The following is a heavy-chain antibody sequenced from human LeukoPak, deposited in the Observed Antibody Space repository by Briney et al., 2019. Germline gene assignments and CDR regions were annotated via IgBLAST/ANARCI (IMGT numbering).Heavy chain of an antibody. J-gene: IGHJ5*02. CDR3: AKVGGGWNQLLWGWFDP. D-gene: IGHD1-14*01. Sequence: GRSLRLSCAASGFVLSNYAMHWVRQAPGKGLEGVGVISYDVTTKYYSESVEGRFTISRDNSKNTLYLQMDSLRAEDTAIYYGAKVGGGWNQLLWGWFDPWGQGTQVTVSS. V-gene: IGHV3-30*04. CDR2: ISYDVTTK. CDR1: GFVLSNYA.